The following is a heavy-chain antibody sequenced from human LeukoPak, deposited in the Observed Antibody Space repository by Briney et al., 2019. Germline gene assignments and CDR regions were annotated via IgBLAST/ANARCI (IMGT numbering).Heavy chain of an antibody. D-gene: IGHD1-26*01. J-gene: IGHJ4*02. V-gene: IGHV3-21*01. CDR3: AIIVGATTFDY. Sequence: GGSLRLSCAASGFTFSSYGMNWVRQAPGKGLEWVSSISSSSSYIYYADSVKGRFTISRDNAKNSLYLQMNSLRAEDTAVYYCAIIVGATTFDYWGQGTLVTVSS. CDR2: ISSSSSYI. CDR1: GFTFSSYG.